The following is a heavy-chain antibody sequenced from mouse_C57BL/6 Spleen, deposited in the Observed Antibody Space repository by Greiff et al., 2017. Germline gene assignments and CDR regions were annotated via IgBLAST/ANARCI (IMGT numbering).Heavy chain of an antibody. D-gene: IGHD1-1*01. CDR1: GYTFTSYW. CDR3: ARGTVVATKARDY. CDR2: IDPSDSYT. J-gene: IGHJ4*01. V-gene: IGHV1-69*01. Sequence: QVQLQQPGAELVMPGASVKLSCKASGYTFTSYWMHWVKQRPGQGLEWIGEIDPSDSYTNYNQKFKGKSTLTVDKSSSTAYMQLSSLTSEDTAVYYCARGTVVATKARDYWGQGTSVTVSS.